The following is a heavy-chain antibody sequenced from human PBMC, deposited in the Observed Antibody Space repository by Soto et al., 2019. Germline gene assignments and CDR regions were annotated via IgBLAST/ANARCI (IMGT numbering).Heavy chain of an antibody. CDR3: ARAKKQLVEGGWFDP. CDR1: GGTFSSYA. CDR2: IIPIFGTA. J-gene: IGHJ5*02. D-gene: IGHD6-13*01. Sequence: ASVKVSCKASGGTFSSYAISCVRQAPGQGLEWMGGIIPIFGTANYAQKFQGRVTITADKSTSAAYMELSSLRSEDTAVYYCARAKKQLVEGGWFDPWGQGTLVTVSS. V-gene: IGHV1-69*06.